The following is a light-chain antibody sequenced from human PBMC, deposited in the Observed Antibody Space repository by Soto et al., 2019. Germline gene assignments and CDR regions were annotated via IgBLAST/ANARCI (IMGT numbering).Light chain of an antibody. CDR1: QGVTTN. CDR2: DVS. V-gene: IGKV3-15*01. Sequence: EIVMTQYTATLSVSPGERATLSCRAGQGVTTNFAWYQQKSGQSPRLLIYDVSTRATGVPARFSGTGSETDFTLTISGLQSDDSAVYFCQQYNNWPFSFGQGTRLEIK. CDR3: QQYNNWPFS. J-gene: IGKJ5*01.